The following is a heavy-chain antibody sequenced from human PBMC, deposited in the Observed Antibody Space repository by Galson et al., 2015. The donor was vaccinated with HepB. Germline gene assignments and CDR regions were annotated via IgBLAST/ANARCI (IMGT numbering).Heavy chain of an antibody. D-gene: IGHD3-3*01. V-gene: IGHV4-34*01. Sequence: ETLSLTCAVYGGSFSGYYWSWIRQPPGEGLEWIGEINHSGSTNYNPSLKSRVTISVDTSKNQFSLKLSSVTAADTAVYYCAIPGVGPFDYWGQGTLVTVSS. CDR3: AIPGVGPFDY. CDR2: INHSGST. CDR1: GGSFSGYY. J-gene: IGHJ4*02.